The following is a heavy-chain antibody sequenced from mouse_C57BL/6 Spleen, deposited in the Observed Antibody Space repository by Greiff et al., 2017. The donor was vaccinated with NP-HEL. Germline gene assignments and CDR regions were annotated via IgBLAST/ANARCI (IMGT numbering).Heavy chain of an antibody. J-gene: IGHJ2*01. CDR2: INPYNGGT. CDR1: GYTFTDYY. V-gene: IGHV1-19*01. D-gene: IGHD1-1*01. CDR3: ARYYGSSYEGYYFDY. Sequence: VQLQQSGPVLVKPGASVKMSCKASGYTFTDYYMNWVKQSHGKSLEWIGVINPYNGGTSYNQKFKGKATLTVDKSSSTAYMELNSLTSEDSAVYYCARYYGSSYEGYYFDYWGQGTTLTVSS.